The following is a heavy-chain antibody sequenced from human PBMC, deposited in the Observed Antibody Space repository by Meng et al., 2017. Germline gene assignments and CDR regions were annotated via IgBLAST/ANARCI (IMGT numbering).Heavy chain of an antibody. CDR3: ASQGLVRDKNKPIDY. V-gene: IGHV4-34*01. CDR2: IHHSGST. Sequence: VPLPAGGAVRLMPSQPLTLTFSCNGGSFSGCSRVSIPQPSGKGPDWIAEIHHSGSTNYHPTLKTRVHISVDTSKNQFSQKLSSEPAADTAVYYCASQGLVRDKNKPIDYWGQGTLVTVSS. CDR1: GGSFSGCS. D-gene: IGHD3-10*01. J-gene: IGHJ4*02.